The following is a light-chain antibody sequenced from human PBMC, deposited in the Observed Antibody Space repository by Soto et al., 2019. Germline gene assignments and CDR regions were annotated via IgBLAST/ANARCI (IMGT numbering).Light chain of an antibody. J-gene: IGLJ3*02. V-gene: IGLV4-60*02. CDR1: SGHSSFI. CDR2: LEGDGSY. CDR3: ETWDDNTWV. Sequence: QPVLTQSSSASASLGSSVKLTCTLSSGHSSFIIAWHQQQPGKAPRFLMKLEGDGSYDKGSGVPDRFSGSSSGAERYLTISNLQFEDEANYYCETWDDNTWVFGGRTKPTVL.